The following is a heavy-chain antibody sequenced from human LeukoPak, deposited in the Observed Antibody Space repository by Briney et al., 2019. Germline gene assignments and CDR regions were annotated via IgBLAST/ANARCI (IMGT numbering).Heavy chain of an antibody. V-gene: IGHV4-59*08. CDR1: GGSISSYY. J-gene: IGHJ3*02. CDR2: IYYSGST. Sequence: SETLSLTCTVSGGSISSYYWSWIRQPPGKGLEWIGYIYYSGSTNYNPSLKSRVTISVGTSKNQFSLKLSSVTAADTAVYYCASMGPRGYSYGDAFDIWGQGTMVTVSS. D-gene: IGHD5-18*01. CDR3: ASMGPRGYSYGDAFDI.